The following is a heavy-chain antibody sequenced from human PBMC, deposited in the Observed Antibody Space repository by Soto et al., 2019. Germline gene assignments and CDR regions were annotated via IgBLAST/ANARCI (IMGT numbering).Heavy chain of an antibody. CDR3: ACLGVNPHYYYYYGMDV. CDR1: GGTFSSYA. CDR2: IIPIFGTA. D-gene: IGHD3-22*01. V-gene: IGHV1-69*06. J-gene: IGHJ6*02. Sequence: ASVKVSCKVSGGTFSSYAISWVRQAPGQGLEWMGGIIPIFGTANYAQKFQGRVTITADKSTSTAYMELSSLRSEDTAVYYCACLGVNPHYYYYYGMDVWGQGTTVTVSS.